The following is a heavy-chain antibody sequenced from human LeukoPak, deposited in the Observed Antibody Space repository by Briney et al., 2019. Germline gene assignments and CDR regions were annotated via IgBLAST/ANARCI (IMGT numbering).Heavy chain of an antibody. CDR3: ARVSSSGWYFDY. CDR1: GLTVSSNY. Sequence: GGSLRLSCAASGLTVSSNYMSWVRQAPGKGLEWVSVIYSGGSTYYADSVKGRFTISRDNSRNTLYLQMNSLRAEDTAVYYCARVSSSGWYFDYWGQGTLVTVSS. CDR2: IYSGGST. J-gene: IGHJ4*02. V-gene: IGHV3-53*01. D-gene: IGHD6-19*01.